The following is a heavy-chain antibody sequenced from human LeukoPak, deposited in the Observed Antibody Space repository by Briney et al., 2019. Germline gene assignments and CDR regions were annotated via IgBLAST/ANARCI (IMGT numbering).Heavy chain of an antibody. J-gene: IGHJ4*02. V-gene: IGHV3-23*01. CDR1: GFTLSSYA. CDR3: ASFHYYGSGAYYLSY. D-gene: IGHD3-10*01. Sequence: PGGSLRLSCAASGFTLSSYAMTWVRQAPGKGLEWVSDIGVSGATTYYADSVKGRFTISRDNSKNTLYLQMSSLRAEDTAVYFCASFHYYGSGAYYLSYWGQGTLVTVSS. CDR2: IGVSGATT.